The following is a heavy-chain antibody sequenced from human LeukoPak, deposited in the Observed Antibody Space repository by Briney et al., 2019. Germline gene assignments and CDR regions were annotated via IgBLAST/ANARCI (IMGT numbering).Heavy chain of an antibody. CDR2: INSDGSST. CDR1: GFTFSSYW. Sequence: GGSLRLSCAASGFTFSSYWMHWVRQAPGKGLVWVSRINSDGSSTNYADSVKGRFTISRDNAKNTLYLQINSLRVEDTAVYYCASWSATGRGSLLCNWGQGTLVTVSS. D-gene: IGHD2-15*01. CDR3: ASWSATGRGSLLCN. V-gene: IGHV3-74*01. J-gene: IGHJ4*02.